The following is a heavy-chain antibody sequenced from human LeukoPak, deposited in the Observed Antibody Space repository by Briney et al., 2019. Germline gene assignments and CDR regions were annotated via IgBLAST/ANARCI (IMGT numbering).Heavy chain of an antibody. D-gene: IGHD3-16*01. CDR1: GFTASSYA. CDR3: ASSDFGGQYSFDY. Sequence: PGGSLRVSCAASGFTASSYAMSWVRQAPGKGLEWVSAISGSGGSTDYADSVKGRFTISRDNSKNTLYMQMNSLRAEDTAVYYCASSDFGGQYSFDYWGQGTLVTVSP. J-gene: IGHJ4*02. V-gene: IGHV3-23*01. CDR2: ISGSGGST.